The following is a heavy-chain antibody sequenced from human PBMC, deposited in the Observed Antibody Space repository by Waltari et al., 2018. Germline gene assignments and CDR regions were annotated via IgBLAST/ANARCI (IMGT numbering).Heavy chain of an antibody. CDR1: GFTFSSYW. CDR3: ARRIGIAVTWYFDL. V-gene: IGHV3-74*01. Sequence: EVQLVESGGGLVQPGGSLRLSCAASGFTFSSYWMHWVRQAPGKGLVWVSRINRDGSSTSYADSGKGRFTISRDNAKNTLYLQMNSLRAEDTAVYYCARRIGIAVTWYFDLWGRGTLVTVSS. CDR2: INRDGSST. D-gene: IGHD6-19*01. J-gene: IGHJ2*01.